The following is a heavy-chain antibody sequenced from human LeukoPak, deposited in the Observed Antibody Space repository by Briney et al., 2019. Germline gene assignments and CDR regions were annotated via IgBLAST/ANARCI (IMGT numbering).Heavy chain of an antibody. CDR3: ASLEYGSGSYYRDDAFDI. CDR2: INPNSGGT. V-gene: IGHV1-2*02. Sequence: GASVKVSCKASGYTFTCYYMHWVRQAPGQGLEWMGWINPNSGGTNNAQKFQGRVTITRDTSISTAYMELSRLRSDDTAVYYCASLEYGSGSYYRDDAFDIWGQGTMVTVSS. J-gene: IGHJ3*02. D-gene: IGHD3-10*01. CDR1: GYTFTCYY.